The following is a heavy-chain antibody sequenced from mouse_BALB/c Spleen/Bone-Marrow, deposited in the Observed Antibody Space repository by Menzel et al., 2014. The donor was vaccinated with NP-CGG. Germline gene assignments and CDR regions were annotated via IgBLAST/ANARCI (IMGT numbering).Heavy chain of an antibody. CDR3: ARKSYYDYDGRPWFAY. V-gene: IGHV5-9-3*01. D-gene: IGHD2-4*01. CDR2: ISSGGSYT. Sequence: EVNLVESGGGLVKPGGSLKLSCAASGFTFSSYAMSWVRQTPEKRLEWVATISSGGSYTYYPDSVKGRFTISRDNAKNTLYLQMSSLRFEDTAMYYCARKSYYDYDGRPWFAYWGQGTLVTVSA. CDR1: GFTFSSYA. J-gene: IGHJ3*01.